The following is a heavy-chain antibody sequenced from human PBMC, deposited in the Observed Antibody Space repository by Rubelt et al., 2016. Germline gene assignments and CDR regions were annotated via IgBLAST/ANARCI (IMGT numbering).Heavy chain of an antibody. D-gene: IGHD5-24*01. CDR3: AREWAISGTGGYNYDY. CDR2: ISPYGAT. Sequence: VQLQESGPGLVKPSETLSLTCTVSGYSISSDYCWGWIRQPPGTGLEGIGSISPYGATYYNPSLIIRVTTTVDPSKNQLSRRLGSVTAADTAVYYCAREWAISGTGGYNYDYWGQGTLVTVSS. J-gene: IGHJ4*02. V-gene: IGHV4-38-2*02. CDR1: GYSISSDYC.